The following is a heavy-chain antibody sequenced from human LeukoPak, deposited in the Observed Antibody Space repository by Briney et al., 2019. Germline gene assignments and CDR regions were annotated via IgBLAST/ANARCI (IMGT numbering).Heavy chain of an antibody. J-gene: IGHJ3*02. CDR1: GFTFSSYW. V-gene: IGHV3-7*03. D-gene: IGHD2-2*01. CDR3: ARGEAYCSSTSCRAFDI. CDR2: IKQDGSEK. Sequence: GGSLRLSCAASGFTFSSYWMSWVRQAPGKGLEWVANIKQDGSEKYHVDSVKGRFTISRDNAKNSLYLQMNSLRAEDTAVYYCARGEAYCSSTSCRAFDIWGQGTMVTVSS.